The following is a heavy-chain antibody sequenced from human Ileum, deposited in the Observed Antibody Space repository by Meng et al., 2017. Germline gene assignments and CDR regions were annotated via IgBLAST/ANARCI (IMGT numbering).Heavy chain of an antibody. D-gene: IGHD3-22*01. CDR2: ISGSGTTK. J-gene: IGHJ4*02. CDR3: TREWIHNYYDSTGRDY. CDR1: GFTFSAFE. V-gene: IGHV3-48*03. Sequence: GESLKISCAVSGFTFSAFEMNWVRQAPGKGLEWVSYISGSGTTKYYADSVKGRFTISRDNAKNSLYLEMNSLRTEDTAVYYCTREWIHNYYDSTGRDYWGQGALVTVSS.